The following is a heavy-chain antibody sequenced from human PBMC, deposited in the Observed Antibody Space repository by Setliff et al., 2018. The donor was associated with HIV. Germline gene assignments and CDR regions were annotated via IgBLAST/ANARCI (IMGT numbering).Heavy chain of an antibody. J-gene: IGHJ6*02. V-gene: IGHV4-4*09. CDR1: GGSFSDYY. CDR3: ARSRLHYYDSSGYYPSYFDYYYGMDV. D-gene: IGHD3-22*01. CDR2: IYTSGST. Sequence: SETLSLTCTVSGGSFSDYYRSWIRQPPGKGLEWIGYIYTSGSTNYNPSLKSRVTISVDTSKNQFSLKLSSATAADTAVYYCARSRLHYYDSSGYYPSYFDYYYGMDVWGQGTTVTVSS.